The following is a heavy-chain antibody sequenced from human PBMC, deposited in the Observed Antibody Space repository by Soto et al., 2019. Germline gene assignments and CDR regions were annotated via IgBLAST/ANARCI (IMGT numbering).Heavy chain of an antibody. Sequence: QVQLVQSGAEVKKPGSSVKVSCKASGDTFSTYTITCMRQAPGQGLEWMGGIIPRSATSNYAQKFQGRVTITADASTNTASMELCSVRSEATAVYYSAREGLVLVPTTVNSDYSYYAMDVWGQGTTVTVSS. D-gene: IGHD2-2*01. CDR1: GDTFSTYT. V-gene: IGHV1-69*12. CDR3: AREGLVLVPTTVNSDYSYYAMDV. CDR2: IIPRSATS. J-gene: IGHJ6*02.